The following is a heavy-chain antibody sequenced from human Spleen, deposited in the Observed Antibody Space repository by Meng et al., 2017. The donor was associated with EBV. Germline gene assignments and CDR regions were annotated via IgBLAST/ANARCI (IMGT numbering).Heavy chain of an antibody. Sequence: QLQLQESGSGLVKPSQTLSLTWAVSGVSITTGGYSWSWVRQPPGKGLEWIGHIYHSGSTYYNPSVKSRVIMSVDRSKNQFSLKLTSVTAADTAVYYCARSATGWFFYYDYWGQGTLVTVSS. J-gene: IGHJ4*02. CDR2: IYHSGST. V-gene: IGHV4-30-2*01. CDR3: ARSATGWFFYYDY. CDR1: GVSITTGGYS. D-gene: IGHD2-15*01.